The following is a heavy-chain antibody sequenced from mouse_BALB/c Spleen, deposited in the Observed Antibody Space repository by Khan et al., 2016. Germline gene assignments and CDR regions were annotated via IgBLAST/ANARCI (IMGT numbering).Heavy chain of an antibody. CDR1: GYTFTNYG. Sequence: QIQLVQSGPELMKPGETVRISCKASGYTFTNYGMNWVKQAPGKGLKWMGWINTYTGEPTYADDFKGRFAFSFETSASTAYLQLNNLKNEDTATYFCARPDYGSSEGFAYWGQGTLVTVSA. CDR2: INTYTGEP. V-gene: IGHV9-3-1*01. CDR3: ARPDYGSSEGFAY. D-gene: IGHD1-1*01. J-gene: IGHJ3*01.